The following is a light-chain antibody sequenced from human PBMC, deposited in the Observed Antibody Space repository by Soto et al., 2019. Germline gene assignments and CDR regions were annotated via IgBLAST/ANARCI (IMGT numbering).Light chain of an antibody. CDR2: EVS. J-gene: IGLJ3*02. CDR1: NSDIGAYNF. Sequence: QPVLTQPASVSGSPGQSITISCAGTNSDIGAYNFVSWYQQLPGKAPKLIIYEVSHRPSGISNRFSGSKSGNSASLSISGLQPDDESYYYCSSYRSSSTPVFGGGTEVTVL. CDR3: SSYRSSSTPV. V-gene: IGLV2-14*01.